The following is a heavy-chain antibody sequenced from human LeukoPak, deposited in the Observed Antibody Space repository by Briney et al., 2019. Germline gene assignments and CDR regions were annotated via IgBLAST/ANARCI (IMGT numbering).Heavy chain of an antibody. Sequence: GGSLRLSCAASGFTFSTYAMHWVRRAPGKGLEYVSAISSNGASTYYTNSVKGRFTISRDNSKNTLYLQMGSLRTEDLAVYYCARGGRGDAGDYWGQGTLVTVSS. CDR1: GFTFSTYA. D-gene: IGHD4-17*01. V-gene: IGHV3-64*01. J-gene: IGHJ4*02. CDR3: ARGGRGDAGDY. CDR2: ISSNGAST.